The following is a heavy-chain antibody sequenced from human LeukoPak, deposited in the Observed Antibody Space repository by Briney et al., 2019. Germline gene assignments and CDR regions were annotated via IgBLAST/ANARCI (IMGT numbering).Heavy chain of an antibody. J-gene: IGHJ4*02. CDR3: AKGKNTGSYLSHVDY. D-gene: IGHD3-10*01. V-gene: IGHV3-21*04. CDR1: GFSFISYS. Sequence: GGSLRLSCAASGFSFISYSMNWVRQAPGKGLEWVSSISSSSDYRYHADSVKGRFTISRDNSKNSLYLQMNSLRTEDTALYYCAKGKNTGSYLSHVDYWGQGTLVTVSS. CDR2: ISSSSDYR.